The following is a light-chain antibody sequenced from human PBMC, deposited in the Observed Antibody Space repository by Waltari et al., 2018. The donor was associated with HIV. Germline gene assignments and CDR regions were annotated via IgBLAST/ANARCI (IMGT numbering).Light chain of an antibody. CDR2: EDN. J-gene: IGLJ2*01. CDR3: QSYDGNNHEV. CDR1: SGSIASNY. V-gene: IGLV6-57*04. Sequence: NFMLTQPHSVSESPGKTVTISSTRSSGSIASNYVQWYQQRPGSAPTTVIYEDNQRPSWVPDRFSGSIDSSSNSASLTISGLKTEDEADYHCQSYDGNNHEVFGGGTKLTVL.